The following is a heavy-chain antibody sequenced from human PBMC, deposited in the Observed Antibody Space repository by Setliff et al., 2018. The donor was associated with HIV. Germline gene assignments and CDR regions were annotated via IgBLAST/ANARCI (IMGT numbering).Heavy chain of an antibody. D-gene: IGHD2-21*02. V-gene: IGHV4-31*01. CDR3: ARGRVFCDGDSCYHFDY. Sequence: SETLSLTCTVSGGSISSGGYYWSWIRQSPGKGLEWIGYIYFSGSATHNPTLKSPVSISVDTPKNQFYLTITSVTAADTAVYYCARGRVFCDGDSCYHFDYWGRGILVTVSS. J-gene: IGHJ4*02. CDR1: GGSISSGGYY. CDR2: IYFSGSA.